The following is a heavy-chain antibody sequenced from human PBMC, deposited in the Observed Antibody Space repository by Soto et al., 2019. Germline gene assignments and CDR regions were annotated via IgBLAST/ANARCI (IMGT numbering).Heavy chain of an antibody. J-gene: IGHJ4*02. Sequence: QVQLVESGGGLVKPGGSLRLSCAASGFTFSDYYMSWIRQAPGKGLEWVSYIRSSGSTIYYADSVKGRFTISRDNSKNSLYLEMNSLRAEDTAVYYCVRDNVTGKGWDFDYWGQGALVTVTS. CDR2: IRSSGSTI. D-gene: IGHD1-20*01. CDR3: VRDNVTGKGWDFDY. CDR1: GFTFSDYY. V-gene: IGHV3-11*01.